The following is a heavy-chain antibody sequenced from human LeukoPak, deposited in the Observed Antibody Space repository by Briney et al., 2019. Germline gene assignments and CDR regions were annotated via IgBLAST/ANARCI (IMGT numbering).Heavy chain of an antibody. CDR2: IYYSGST. J-gene: IGHJ5*02. CDR1: GGSISSSYYY. D-gene: IGHD3-3*01. Sequence: SETLSLTCTVSGGSISSSYYYWGWIRQPPGKGLEWIGSIYYSGSTNYNPSLKSRVTISVDTSKNQFSLKLSSVTAADTAVYYCARGNTYYDFWSGYYSGANWFDPWGQGTLVTVSS. V-gene: IGHV4-39*07. CDR3: ARGNTYYDFWSGYYSGANWFDP.